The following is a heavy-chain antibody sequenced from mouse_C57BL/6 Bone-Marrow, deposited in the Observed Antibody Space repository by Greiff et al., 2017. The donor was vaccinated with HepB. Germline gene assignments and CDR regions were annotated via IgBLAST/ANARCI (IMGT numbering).Heavy chain of an antibody. CDR3: ARVRGY. CDR2: INPGSGGT. Sequence: QVQLQQSGAELVRPGTSVKVSCKASGYAFTNYLIEWVKQRPGQGLEWIGVINPGSGGTNYNEKVKGKATLTADKSSSTAYMQLSSLTSEDSAVYFCARVRGYWGQGTTLTVSS. CDR1: GYAFTNYL. J-gene: IGHJ2*01. V-gene: IGHV1-54*01.